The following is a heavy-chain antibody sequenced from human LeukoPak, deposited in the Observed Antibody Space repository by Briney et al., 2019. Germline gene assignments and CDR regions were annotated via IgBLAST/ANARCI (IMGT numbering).Heavy chain of an antibody. Sequence: PGGSLRLSCAASGFTFSDYYMNWIRQAPGKGLEWLSYISTSSSYTDYADSVKGRFTISRDNAKNSLYLQMNSLGDEDTAVYYCAREEYSSSWGQGTMVTVSS. V-gene: IGHV3-11*06. CDR3: AREEYSSS. CDR1: GFTFSDYY. D-gene: IGHD6-13*01. CDR2: ISTSSSYT. J-gene: IGHJ3*01.